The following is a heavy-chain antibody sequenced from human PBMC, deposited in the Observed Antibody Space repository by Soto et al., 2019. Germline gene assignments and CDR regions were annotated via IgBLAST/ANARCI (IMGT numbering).Heavy chain of an antibody. CDR1: GFTFSSYS. Sequence: EVQLVESGGGLVQPGGSLRLSCAASGFTFSSYSMNWVRQAPGKGLEWVSYISSSSSTIYYADSVKGRFTISRDNAKSSLYLQMNSLRDEDTAVYYCARALPYYYDSSGYYEDWFDPWGQGTLVTVSS. CDR2: ISSSSSTI. D-gene: IGHD3-22*01. J-gene: IGHJ5*02. CDR3: ARALPYYYDSSGYYEDWFDP. V-gene: IGHV3-48*02.